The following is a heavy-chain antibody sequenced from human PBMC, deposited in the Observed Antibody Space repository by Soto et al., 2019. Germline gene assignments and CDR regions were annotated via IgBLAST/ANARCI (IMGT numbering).Heavy chain of an antibody. CDR3: ARGPLYYFDY. Sequence: EVQLVESGGGLVKPGGYLRLSCEDSGFTFSSYTMNWVRRAPGKGLEWVSSISSRSTNTHYADSVRGRFTISRDNAKRSLYLQMNSLRAEDTAVYYCARGPLYYFDYWGQGTLVTVSS. CDR1: GFTFSSYT. V-gene: IGHV3-21*02. J-gene: IGHJ4*02. CDR2: ISSRSTNT.